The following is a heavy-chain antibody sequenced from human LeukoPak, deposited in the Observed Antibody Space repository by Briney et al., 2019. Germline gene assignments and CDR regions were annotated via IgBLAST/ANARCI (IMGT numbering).Heavy chain of an antibody. J-gene: IGHJ4*02. CDR3: AKDRNQYFDPNFGY. Sequence: PGGSLRLSCVGTGFTFRSYAMSWVRQAPGKGLEWVSAVTRNGDTTYYADSVKGRFTISRDNSKNTLYLQMNSLRAEDTAVYYCAKDRNQYFDPNFGYWGQGTLVTVSS. V-gene: IGHV3-23*01. CDR2: VTRNGDTT. D-gene: IGHD3-9*01. CDR1: GFTFRSYA.